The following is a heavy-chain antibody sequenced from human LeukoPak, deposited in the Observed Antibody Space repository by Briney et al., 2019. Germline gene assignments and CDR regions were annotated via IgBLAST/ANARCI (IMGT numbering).Heavy chain of an antibody. D-gene: IGHD3-3*01. V-gene: IGHV3-48*01. J-gene: IGHJ4*02. CDR1: GFTFSSYS. Sequence: GGSLRLSCAASGFTFSSYSMNWVRQAPGKGLEWVSYISSSSSTIYYADSVKGRFTISRDNAKNSLYLQMNSLRAEDTAVYYCARDFWSGYYPSFDYWGQGTLVTVSS. CDR3: ARDFWSGYYPSFDY. CDR2: ISSSSSTI.